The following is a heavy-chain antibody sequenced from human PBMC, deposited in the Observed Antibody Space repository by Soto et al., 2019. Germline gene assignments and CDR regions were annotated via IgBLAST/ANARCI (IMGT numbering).Heavy chain of an antibody. CDR3: ARAAGYRGYESEPLFAY. V-gene: IGHV1-69*02. J-gene: IGHJ4*02. CDR1: GGTFSSYT. Sequence: QVQLVQSGAEVKKPRSSVKISCKASGGTFSSYTISWVRQAPGQGLEWMGRIIPILGIANYAQKFQGRVTITADKSTGTADMELSSLRSEDTAVYYCARAAGYRGYESEPLFAYWGQGTLVTVSS. D-gene: IGHD5-12*01. CDR2: IIPILGIA.